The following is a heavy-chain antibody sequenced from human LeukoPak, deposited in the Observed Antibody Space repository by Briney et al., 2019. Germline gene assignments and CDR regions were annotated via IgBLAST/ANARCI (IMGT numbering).Heavy chain of an antibody. CDR1: GGSISSYY. D-gene: IGHD6-13*01. J-gene: IGHJ6*03. CDR3: AKVGGAAAGRGGSYFYYYMDV. CDR2: IDTSGNT. Sequence: SETLSLTCTVSGGSISSYYWSWIRQPPGKGLEWIGLIDTSGNTNNNPSLKSRVTMSVDMSKNQFSLKLRSVTAADTAVYYCAKVGGAAAGRGGSYFYYYMDVWGKGTTVTVSS. V-gene: IGHV4-4*07.